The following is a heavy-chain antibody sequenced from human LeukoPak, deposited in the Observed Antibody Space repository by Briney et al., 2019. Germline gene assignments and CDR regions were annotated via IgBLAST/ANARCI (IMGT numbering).Heavy chain of an antibody. J-gene: IGHJ4*02. CDR2: INSDGSST. D-gene: IGHD3-22*01. Sequence: GGSLRLSCAASGFTFSSYWMHWVRQAPGKGLVWVSRINSDGSSTSYADSVKGRFTISRDNAKNTLYLQMNSLRAEDTAVYYCASLTDYDSSGYYYGGFDYWGQGTLVTVSS. CDR1: GFTFSSYW. CDR3: ASLTDYDSSGYYYGGFDY. V-gene: IGHV3-74*01.